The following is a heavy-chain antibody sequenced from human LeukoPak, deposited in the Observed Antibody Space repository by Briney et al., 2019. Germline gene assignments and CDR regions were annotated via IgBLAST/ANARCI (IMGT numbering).Heavy chain of an antibody. Sequence: PSQTLSLTCTVSGGSISSGAYYWSWFRQLPGKGLEWIGYIYNSGSTDCNPSLKSRLTISVDTSKNQFSLKLNSVTAADTAVYYCARTLGYCSGGSCPPGYWGQGSLVTVSS. CDR3: ARTLGYCSGGSCPPGY. CDR2: IYNSGST. V-gene: IGHV4-31*03. D-gene: IGHD2-15*01. J-gene: IGHJ4*02. CDR1: GGSISSGAYY.